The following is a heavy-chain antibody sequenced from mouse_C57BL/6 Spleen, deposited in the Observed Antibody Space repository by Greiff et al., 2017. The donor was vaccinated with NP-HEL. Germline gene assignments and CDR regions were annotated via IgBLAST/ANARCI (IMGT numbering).Heavy chain of an antibody. J-gene: IGHJ2*01. D-gene: IGHD2-4*01. Sequence: QVQLQESGAELARPGASVKLSCTASGYTFTSYGISWVKQRTGQGLEWIGEIYPRSGNTYYNEKFKGKATLTADKSSSTAYMELRSLTSEDSAVYFCARDGRLRFDYWGQGTTLTVSS. V-gene: IGHV1-81*01. CDR1: GYTFTSYG. CDR3: ARDGRLRFDY. CDR2: IYPRSGNT.